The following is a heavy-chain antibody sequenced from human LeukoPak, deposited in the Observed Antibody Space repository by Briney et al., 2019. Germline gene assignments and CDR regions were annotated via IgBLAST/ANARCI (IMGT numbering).Heavy chain of an antibody. CDR2: INHNTGVS. V-gene: IGHV1-2*06. Sequence: VASVKVSCKASGYPFTGYYLHWVRQAPGQGLEWVGRINHNTGVSDYAQEFQGRVTMTRDTSINTAYMELNRLRSDDTAVYYCAREVGYSTSWYGRFDPWGQGTLVTVSS. J-gene: IGHJ5*02. CDR3: AREVGYSTSWYGRFDP. CDR1: GYPFTGYY. D-gene: IGHD2-2*01.